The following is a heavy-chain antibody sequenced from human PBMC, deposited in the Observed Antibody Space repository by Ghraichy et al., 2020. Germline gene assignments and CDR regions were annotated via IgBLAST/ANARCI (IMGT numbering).Heavy chain of an antibody. J-gene: IGHJ4*02. Sequence: GGSLRLSCAASGFSIRDHWMHWVRQVSGRGLVWVSESRGDGAHTTYADSVWGRFTISRDNAKNTLYLQMNGRRVDDTAVYYCVRGTNGWKGSDYWGQGTLVTVSS. CDR3: VRGTNGWKGSDY. V-gene: IGHV3-74*03. CDR2: SRGDGAHT. CDR1: GFSIRDHW. D-gene: IGHD2-8*01.